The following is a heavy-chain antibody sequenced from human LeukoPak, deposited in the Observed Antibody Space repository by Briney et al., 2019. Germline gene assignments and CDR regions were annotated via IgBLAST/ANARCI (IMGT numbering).Heavy chain of an antibody. CDR1: GYNFITYG. Sequence: GASVKVSCKASGYNFITYGFSWVRQAPGQGLEWMGWINPYHGKTKYAQKFQGRVTMTTDTSTNTAHMELRSLTSDDTAVYFSARGGYSGYDYLDYWGQGTLVTVSS. J-gene: IGHJ4*02. V-gene: IGHV1-18*01. CDR2: INPYHGKT. CDR3: ARGGYSGYDYLDY. D-gene: IGHD5-12*01.